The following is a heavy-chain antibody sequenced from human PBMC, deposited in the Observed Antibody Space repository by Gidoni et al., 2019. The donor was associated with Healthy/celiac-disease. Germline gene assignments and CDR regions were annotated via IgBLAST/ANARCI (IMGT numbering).Heavy chain of an antibody. CDR3: ARHGYDYGDYYDAFDI. CDR1: GGSISSSSYY. V-gene: IGHV4-39*01. D-gene: IGHD4-17*01. CDR2: IYYSGST. J-gene: IGHJ3*02. Sequence: QLQLQESGPGLVKPSETLSLTCTVSGGSISSSSYYWGWIRQPPGKGLEWIGSIYYSGSTYYNPSLKSRVTISVDTSKNQFSLKLSSVTAADTAVYYCARHGYDYGDYYDAFDIWGQGTMVTVSS.